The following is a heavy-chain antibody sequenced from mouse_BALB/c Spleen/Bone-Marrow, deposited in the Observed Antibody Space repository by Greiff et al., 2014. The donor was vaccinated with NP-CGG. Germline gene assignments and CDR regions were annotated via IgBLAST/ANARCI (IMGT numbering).Heavy chain of an antibody. Sequence: VQLQQSGPDLVKPSQSLSLTCTVTGYSITSGYSWHWIRQFPGNKLEWMGYIHYSGSTIYNPSLKSRISITRDTSKNQFFLQLNSVTTEDTATYYCARPITTVVGFDYWGQGTTLTVSS. V-gene: IGHV3-1*02. CDR3: ARPITTVVGFDY. CDR2: IHYSGST. J-gene: IGHJ2*01. CDR1: GYSITSGYS. D-gene: IGHD1-1*01.